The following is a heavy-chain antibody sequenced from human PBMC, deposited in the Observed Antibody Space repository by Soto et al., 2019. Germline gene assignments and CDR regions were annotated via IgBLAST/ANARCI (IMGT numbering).Heavy chain of an antibody. CDR2: IHYSGSD. D-gene: IGHD1-26*01. CDR3: ARNRADSIVGTTDPDAFDI. V-gene: IGHV4-28*01. CDR1: GYSISSSNW. J-gene: IGHJ3*02. Sequence: SETLSLTCAVSGYSISSSNWWGWIRQPPGKGLEWIGYIHYSGSDYYNPSLKSRVTMSVDTSKNQFSLKLTSVTAVDTAVYYCARNRADSIVGTTDPDAFDIWGQGTMVTVSS.